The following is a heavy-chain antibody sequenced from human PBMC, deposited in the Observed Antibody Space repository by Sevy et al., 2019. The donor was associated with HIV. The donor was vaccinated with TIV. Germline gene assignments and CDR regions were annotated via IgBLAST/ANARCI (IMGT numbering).Heavy chain of an antibody. D-gene: IGHD3-10*01. V-gene: IGHV1-2*02. CDR3: ARSVYGSGTYLNDY. CDR2: INPNGGGT. J-gene: IGHJ4*02. Sequence: ASVKVSCKASGYYFTGYYVHWVRQAPGQGLEWMGWINPNGGGTNIGQKFHGRVTMSRDTSITTAYMELTRLRSNDTGVYFCARSVYGSGTYLNDYWGQGTLVTV. CDR1: GYYFTGYY.